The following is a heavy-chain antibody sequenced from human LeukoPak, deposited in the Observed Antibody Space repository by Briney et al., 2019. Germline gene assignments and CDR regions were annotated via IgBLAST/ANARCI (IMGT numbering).Heavy chain of an antibody. CDR1: GGSFSGYY. V-gene: IGHV4-34*01. J-gene: IGHJ5*02. D-gene: IGHD3-16*01. Sequence: SETLSLTCAVYGGSFSGYYWSWIRQPPGKGLEWIGEINHSGSTNYNPSLKSRVTISVDTSKNQFSLKLSSVTAADTAVYYCARGLRYRWFDPWGQGTLVTVSS. CDR3: ARGLRYRWFDP. CDR2: INHSGST.